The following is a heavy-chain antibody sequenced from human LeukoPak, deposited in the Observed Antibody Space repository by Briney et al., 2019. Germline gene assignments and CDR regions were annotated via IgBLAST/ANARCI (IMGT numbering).Heavy chain of an antibody. D-gene: IGHD3-3*01. CDR2: MNPNSGNT. J-gene: IGHJ6*03. Sequence: GASVKVSCKASGYTFTSYDINWVRQATGQGLEWMGWMNPNSGNTGYAQKFQGRVTITRNTSISTAYMELSSLRSEDTAVYYCARGWTELRFLEWTHYMDVWGKGTTVTVSS. CDR1: GYTFTSYD. CDR3: ARGWTELRFLEWTHYMDV. V-gene: IGHV1-8*03.